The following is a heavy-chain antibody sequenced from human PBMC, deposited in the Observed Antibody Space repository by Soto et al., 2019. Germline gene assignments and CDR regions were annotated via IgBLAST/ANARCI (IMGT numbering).Heavy chain of an antibody. CDR1: GGSISTGGYY. D-gene: IGHD5-18*01. Sequence: SETLSLTCTVSGGSISTGGYYWNWIRQPPGEGLEWIGFISYSGTTSYSPSLKSRVAISLDTSKNQFSLSLSSVTAADTAVYYCARGRGYSYGLDPWGQGTLVTVSS. CDR3: ARGRGYSYGLDP. J-gene: IGHJ5*02. CDR2: ISYSGTT. V-gene: IGHV4-30-4*08.